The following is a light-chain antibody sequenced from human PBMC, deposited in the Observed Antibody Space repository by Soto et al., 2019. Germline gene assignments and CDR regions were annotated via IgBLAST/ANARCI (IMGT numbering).Light chain of an antibody. Sequence: QSAPTQPRSVSGSLGRSVTISCTGTNSDVGGYDYVSWFQHSPGKAPKLIIHDVRERPSGVPDRFSGSRSGNTASLTISGLQPEDEADYYCCSYAGTYIFAVFGGGTKLTVL. J-gene: IGLJ2*01. V-gene: IGLV2-11*01. CDR1: NSDVGGYDY. CDR2: DVR. CDR3: CSYAGTYIFAV.